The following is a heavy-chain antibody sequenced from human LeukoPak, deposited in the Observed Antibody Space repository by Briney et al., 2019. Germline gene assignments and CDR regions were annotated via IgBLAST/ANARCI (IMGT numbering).Heavy chain of an antibody. Sequence: GASVKVSCKASGYTFTSYGISWVRQAPGQRLEWMGWISAYNGNTNYAQKLQGRVTMTTDTSTSTAYMELRSLRSDDTAVYYCARSVGSGYYPGLFDYWGQGTLVTVSS. J-gene: IGHJ4*02. V-gene: IGHV1-18*01. CDR2: ISAYNGNT. D-gene: IGHD3-22*01. CDR1: GYTFTSYG. CDR3: ARSVGSGYYPGLFDY.